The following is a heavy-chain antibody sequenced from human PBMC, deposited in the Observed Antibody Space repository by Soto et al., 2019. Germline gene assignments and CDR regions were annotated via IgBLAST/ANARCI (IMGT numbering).Heavy chain of an antibody. D-gene: IGHD5-12*01. Sequence: QVQLVQSGAELRKPGSSVKVSCKASGGTCSDYTSNWVRQDPGQRLEWMGVIIPIFDTANYAEKFQGRVTITADDSTSTSFMEVSSLRSEDKAVYYCARNGTLTGYAYGMDVWVKGTRVTVSS. J-gene: IGHJ6*04. CDR3: ARNGTLTGYAYGMDV. CDR2: IIPIFDTA. CDR1: GGTCSDYT. V-gene: IGHV1-69*01.